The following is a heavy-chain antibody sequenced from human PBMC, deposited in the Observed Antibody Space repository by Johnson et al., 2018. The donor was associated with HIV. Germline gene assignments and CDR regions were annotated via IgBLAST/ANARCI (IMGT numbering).Heavy chain of an antibody. CDR1: GFTFSSYG. CDR2: ISYDGSNK. V-gene: IGHV3-30*18. Sequence: QVLLVESGRGVVRPGRSLRLSCAASGFTFSSYGMHWVRQAPGKGLEWVAVISYDGSNKYYADSVKGRCTISRDNSKNTLYLQMNTLRAEDAAVYYCAKGWHPMTTVNTFAFDIWGQGTMGTVSS. D-gene: IGHD4-11*01. CDR3: AKGWHPMTTVNTFAFDI. J-gene: IGHJ3*02.